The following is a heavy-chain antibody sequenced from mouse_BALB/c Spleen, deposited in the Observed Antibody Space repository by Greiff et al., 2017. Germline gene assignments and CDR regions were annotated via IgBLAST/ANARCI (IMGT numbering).Heavy chain of an antibody. J-gene: IGHJ3*01. V-gene: IGHV1-37*01. CDR1: GYSFTGYF. CDR2: INPYNGDT. Sequence: EVQLQESGPELVKPGASVKISCKASGYSFTGYFMNWVKQSHGKSLEWIGRINPYNGDTFYNQKFKGKATLTVDKSSSTAHMELLSLTSEDSAVYYCGRRDYYGSSSFAYWGQGTLVTVSA. D-gene: IGHD1-1*01. CDR3: GRRDYYGSSSFAY.